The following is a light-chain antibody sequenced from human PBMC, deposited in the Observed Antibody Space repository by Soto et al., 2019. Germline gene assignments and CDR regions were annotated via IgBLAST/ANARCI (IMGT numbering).Light chain of an antibody. CDR1: QGINNF. CDR2: AAS. Sequence: DIQMTQSPSSLSASIGDRVTITCRASQGINNFLAWYQQRPGRAPQLLIYAASALHSGVPSRFSGSGSGTDFTLTISSLQPDDVGTYYCQKYYSAPRTFGQGTKVELK. CDR3: QKYYSAPRT. V-gene: IGKV1-27*01. J-gene: IGKJ1*01.